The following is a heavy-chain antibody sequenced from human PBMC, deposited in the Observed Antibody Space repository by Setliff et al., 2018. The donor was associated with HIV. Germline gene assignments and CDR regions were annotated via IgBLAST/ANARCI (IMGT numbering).Heavy chain of an antibody. CDR2: GLISGTT. CDR3: AREATPRHSSGWVYFDY. J-gene: IGHJ4*02. V-gene: IGHV3-48*04. CDR1: GFTFSSAW. D-gene: IGHD6-19*01. Sequence: PGGSLRLSCAAPGFTFSSAWMIWVRQAPGKGLDWVGLISGTTDYAAPVKGRFTMSRDNAKDSVYLQMNTLRVEDTAVYYCAREATPRHSSGWVYFDYWGQGMMVTVSS.